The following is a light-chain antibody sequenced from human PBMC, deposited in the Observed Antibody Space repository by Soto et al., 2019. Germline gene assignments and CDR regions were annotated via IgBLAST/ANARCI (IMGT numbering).Light chain of an antibody. CDR3: QKYNSVPFT. Sequence: DIQMTQSPSSLSASVGDRVTITCRASQGISNDLAWYQQKPGKVPKLLIYGASTLQSGVPSRFSGSGSGTDFTLIISSLQPEDGATYYCQKYNSVPFTFGPGTKVDIK. V-gene: IGKV1-27*01. CDR1: QGISND. J-gene: IGKJ3*01. CDR2: GAS.